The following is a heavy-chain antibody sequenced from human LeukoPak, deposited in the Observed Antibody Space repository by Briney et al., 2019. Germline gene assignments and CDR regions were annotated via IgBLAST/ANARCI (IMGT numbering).Heavy chain of an antibody. CDR2: IYYSGST. CDR3: ARGGRWLQFTPVY. J-gene: IGHJ4*02. V-gene: IGHV4-30-4*01. CDR1: GGSISSGDYY. Sequence: SETLPLTCTVSGGSISSGDYYWSWIRQPPGKGLEWIGYIYYSGSTHYNPSLKSRVTISVDTSKNQFSLKLSSVTAADTAVYYCARGGRWLQFTPVYWGQGTLVTVSS. D-gene: IGHD5-24*01.